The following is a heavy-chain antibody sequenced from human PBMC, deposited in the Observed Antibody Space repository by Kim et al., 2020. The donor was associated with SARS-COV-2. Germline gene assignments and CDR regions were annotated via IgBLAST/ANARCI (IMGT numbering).Heavy chain of an antibody. Sequence: GRSLRLSCAASGFTFSSYAMHWVRQAPGKGLEWVAVISYDGSNKYYADSVKGRFTISRDNSKNTLYLQMNSLRAEDTAVYYCARDPTGTVAGHYYYYYGMDVWGQGTTVTVSS. J-gene: IGHJ6*02. D-gene: IGHD6-19*01. CDR2: ISYDGSNK. CDR1: GFTFSSYA. V-gene: IGHV3-30*04. CDR3: ARDPTGTVAGHYYYYYGMDV.